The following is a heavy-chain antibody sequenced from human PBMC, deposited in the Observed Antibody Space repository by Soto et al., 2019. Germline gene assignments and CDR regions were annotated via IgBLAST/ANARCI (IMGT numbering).Heavy chain of an antibody. V-gene: IGHV3-73*01. CDR3: SSAGYYDSSAYYREPDYYYYYGMDV. Sequence: PVWALRVSCSSSLFTFSNYWMHWVRQSSCKWLVLFCRVSSNTNSYATAYAASVKGRFTISRDDSKNTAYLQMNSLKTEDTAVYYCSSAGYYDSSAYYREPDYYYYYGMDVWGQGTTVTVSS. J-gene: IGHJ6*02. CDR1: LFTFSNYW. D-gene: IGHD3-22*01. CDR2: VSSNTNSYAT.